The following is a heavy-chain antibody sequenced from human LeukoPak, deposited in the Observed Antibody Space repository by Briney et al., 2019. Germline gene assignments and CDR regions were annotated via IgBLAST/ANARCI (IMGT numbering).Heavy chain of an antibody. CDR2: VNANGESS. CDR1: GYSFASYD. CDR3: ARGMTSVRNDYYFDY. Sequence: ASVKVSCKASGYSFASYDISWIRQAPGQGLEWMGWVNANGESSGYSQQFQGRVNMTENTSLSTAYLELTNLRSDDTAVYYCARGMTSVRNDYYFDYWGQGTLVVVSS. V-gene: IGHV1-8*01. J-gene: IGHJ4*02. D-gene: IGHD1-1*01.